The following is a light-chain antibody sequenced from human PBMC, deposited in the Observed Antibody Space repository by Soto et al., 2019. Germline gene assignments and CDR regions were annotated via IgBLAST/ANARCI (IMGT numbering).Light chain of an antibody. V-gene: IGKV3-20*01. J-gene: IGKJ4*01. CDR3: QQYGSSPPLT. Sequence: EIVLTQSPGTLSLSPGGRATLSCRASRSVSSNFLAWYQQKPGQAPRLLIYGASSRATGIPDRFSGGGSGTDFTLTISRLEPEDFAVYYCQQYGSSPPLTFGGGTRVEIK. CDR2: GAS. CDR1: RSVSSNF.